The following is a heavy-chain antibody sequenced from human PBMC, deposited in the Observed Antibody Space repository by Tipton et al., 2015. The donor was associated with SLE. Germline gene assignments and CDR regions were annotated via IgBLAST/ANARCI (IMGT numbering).Heavy chain of an antibody. V-gene: IGHV4-59*08. CDR3: ARHHGSGWLYGLDV. Sequence: TLSLTCTVSGDSINGYYWSWIRQPPGEGLEWIGYIYYREGTNYSPSLKSRVTISLDASKNQLSLKRSSVTAADTAVYYCARHHGSGWLYGLDVWGQGTTVTVSS. J-gene: IGHJ6*02. CDR1: GDSINGYY. D-gene: IGHD6-19*01. CDR2: IYYREGT.